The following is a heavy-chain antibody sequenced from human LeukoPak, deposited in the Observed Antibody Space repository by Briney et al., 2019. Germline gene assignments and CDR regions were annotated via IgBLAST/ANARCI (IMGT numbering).Heavy chain of an antibody. CDR3: ARGRYSGHDSLPGAFDI. V-gene: IGHV4-4*02. Sequence: PSGTLSLTCAVSGGSISSDIWWSWVRQPPGKGLEWIGEIYHSGITNYNPSLKSRVTISVDKSKNQFSLKLSSVTAADTAVYYCARGRYSGHDSLPGAFDIWGQGTMVTVSS. CDR1: GGSISSDIW. D-gene: IGHD5-12*01. CDR2: IYHSGIT. J-gene: IGHJ3*02.